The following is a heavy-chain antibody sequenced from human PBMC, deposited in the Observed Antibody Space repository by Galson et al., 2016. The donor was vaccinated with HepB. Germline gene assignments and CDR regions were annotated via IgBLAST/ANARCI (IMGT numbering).Heavy chain of an antibody. CDR3: ARDIVVVPGQDAFDI. CDR2: IYSGGST. J-gene: IGHJ3*02. CDR1: GFTVSSNY. V-gene: IGHV3-53*01. D-gene: IGHD2-2*01. Sequence: SLRLSCAASGFTVSSNYMSWVRQAPGKGLEWVPVIYSGGSTYYADSVKGRFTISRDNSKNTLYLQMNSLRAEDTAVYYCARDIVVVPGQDAFDIWGQGTMVTVSS.